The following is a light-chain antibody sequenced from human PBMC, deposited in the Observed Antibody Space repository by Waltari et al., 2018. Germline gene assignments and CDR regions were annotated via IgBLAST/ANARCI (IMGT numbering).Light chain of an antibody. V-gene: IGLV2-11*01. J-gene: IGLJ1*01. CDR2: DVS. CDR1: SSDVGGYNH. CDR3: CSYAGSYSYV. Sequence: QSALTQPRSVSGSPGQSVTISCPGTSSDVGGYNHVSWYQQHPGKAPKLMIYDVSERPSGVPDRFSGSKSGNTASLTSSGLQAEDEGDYYCCSYAGSYSYVFGTGTKVTVL.